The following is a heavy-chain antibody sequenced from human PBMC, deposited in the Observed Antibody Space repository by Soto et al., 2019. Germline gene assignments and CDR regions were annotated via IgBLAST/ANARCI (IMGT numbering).Heavy chain of an antibody. D-gene: IGHD3-10*01. J-gene: IGHJ4*02. CDR3: AASYGSGYRAFDY. CDR2: INPIVSMS. Sequence: QVQLVQSGTEVKKPGSSVKVSCKASGDTFSFYTINWVRQAPGLGLEWVGRINPIVSMSNYAQKFQGRVSXTXEXXTSTAYMELRSLGSDDTAMYFCAASYGSGYRAFDYWGQGALVTVSS. V-gene: IGHV1-69*02. CDR1: GDTFSFYT.